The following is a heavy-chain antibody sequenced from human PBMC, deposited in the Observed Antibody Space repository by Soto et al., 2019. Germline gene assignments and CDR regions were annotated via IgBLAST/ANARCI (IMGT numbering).Heavy chain of an antibody. Sequence: QVQLVQSGAEVKKSGASVKVSCKASGYTFIAYALYWVRQAPGQGLEWMGIISPRDGSTSYALNLQGRLTMTRDTSTSTLYMELSNLRSEDTAVYYCARGGGTLDYWCQGTLVTGSS. J-gene: IGHJ4*02. V-gene: IGHV1-46*01. CDR3: ARGGGTLDY. CDR1: GYTFIAYA. CDR2: ISPRDGST.